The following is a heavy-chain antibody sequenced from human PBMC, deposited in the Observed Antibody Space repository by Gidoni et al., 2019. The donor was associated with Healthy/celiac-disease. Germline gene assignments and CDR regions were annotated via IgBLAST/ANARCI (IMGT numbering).Heavy chain of an antibody. CDR3: ASAFPTYYDFWSGYSGSFDY. D-gene: IGHD3-3*01. J-gene: IGHJ4*02. CDR2: IYYSGST. CDR1: GGSISSSSYY. Sequence: QLQLQESGPGLVKPSETLSLTCTVSGGSISSSSYYWGRIRQPPGKGLEWIGSIYYSGSTYYNPSLKSRVTISVDTSKNQFSLKLSSVTAADTAVYYCASAFPTYYDFWSGYSGSFDYWGQGTLVTVSS. V-gene: IGHV4-39*01.